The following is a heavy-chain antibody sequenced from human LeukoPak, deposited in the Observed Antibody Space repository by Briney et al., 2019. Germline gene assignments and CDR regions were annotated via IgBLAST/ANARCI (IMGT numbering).Heavy chain of an antibody. J-gene: IGHJ4*02. D-gene: IGHD3-22*01. CDR3: TRGGYYDSSGYPFFDY. V-gene: IGHV3-49*04. CDR2: IRSKAYGGTT. Sequence: PGGSLRLSCTASGFTFGDYAMSWVRQAPGKGLEWVGFIRSKAYGGTTEYAASVKGRFTISRDDSKSIAYLQMNSLKTEDTAVYYCTRGGYYDSSGYPFFDYWGQGTLVTVSS. CDR1: GFTFGDYA.